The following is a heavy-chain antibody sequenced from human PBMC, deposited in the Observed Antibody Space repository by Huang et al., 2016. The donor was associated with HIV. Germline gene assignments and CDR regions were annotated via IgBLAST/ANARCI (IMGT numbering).Heavy chain of an antibody. Sequence: QVQLVESGGGVVQPGRSLRLSCAASGFTFSRYGMHWVRQAPGKGLEWVAVIAYDGSNKYDADSVKGRVTISRDNSKNTLYLQMNSLRAEDTAVYYCAKGQTAPVDYWGQGTLVTVSS. CDR3: AKGQTAPVDY. V-gene: IGHV3-30*18. CDR1: GFTFSRYG. J-gene: IGHJ4*02. CDR2: IAYDGSNK.